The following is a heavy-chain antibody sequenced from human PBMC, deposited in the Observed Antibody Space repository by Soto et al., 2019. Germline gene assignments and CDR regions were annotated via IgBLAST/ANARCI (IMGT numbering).Heavy chain of an antibody. D-gene: IGHD2-2*01. CDR3: ARDAVPAATPYNWFDP. V-gene: IGHV3-7*05. CDR2: IKQDGSEK. CDR1: GFTFSSYW. J-gene: IGHJ5*02. Sequence: GGSLRLSCAASGFTFSSYWMSWVRQAPGKGLEWVANIKQDGSEKYHVDSVKGRFTISRDNAKNSLYLQMNSLRAEDTAVYYCARDAVPAATPYNWFDPWGQGTLVTVSS.